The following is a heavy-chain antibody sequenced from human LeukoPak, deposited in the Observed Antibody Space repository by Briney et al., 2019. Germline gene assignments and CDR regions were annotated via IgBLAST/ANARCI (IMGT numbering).Heavy chain of an antibody. D-gene: IGHD3-22*01. Sequence: GRSLRLSCAASGFTFSSYGMHWVRQAPGKGLEWVAVISYDGRNKYYADSVKGRFTISKDNSKNTLYLQMNSLRAEDTAVYYCAKDRSYDSSLWGYFDYWGQGTLVTVSS. CDR1: GFTFSSYG. V-gene: IGHV3-30*18. CDR2: ISYDGRNK. CDR3: AKDRSYDSSLWGYFDY. J-gene: IGHJ4*02.